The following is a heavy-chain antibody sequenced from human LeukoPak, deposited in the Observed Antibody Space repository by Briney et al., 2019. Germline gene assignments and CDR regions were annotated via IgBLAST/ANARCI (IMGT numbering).Heavy chain of an antibody. Sequence: SETLSLTCTVSGGSVSSGSYYWSWIRQPPGKGLEWIGYIYYSGSTNYNPSLKSRVTISVDTSKNQFSLKLSSVTAADTAVYYCARLLIVVVPAARRSWFDPWGQGTLVTVSS. CDR1: GGSVSSGSYY. CDR3: ARLLIVVVPAARRSWFDP. CDR2: IYYSGST. J-gene: IGHJ5*02. V-gene: IGHV4-61*01. D-gene: IGHD2-2*01.